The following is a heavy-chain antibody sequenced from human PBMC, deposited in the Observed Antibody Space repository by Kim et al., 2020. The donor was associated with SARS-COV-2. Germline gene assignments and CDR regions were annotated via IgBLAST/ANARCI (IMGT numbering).Heavy chain of an antibody. D-gene: IGHD4-17*01. J-gene: IGHJ4*02. CDR1: GFTFNTYS. CDR3: ARDYYGNYYFDY. V-gene: IGHV3-21*01. CDR2: ISGSSSYI. Sequence: GGSLRLSCAASGFTFNTYSINWVRQAPGKGLEWVSSISGSSSYIYYADSVKGRFTISRDNAKNSLYLQMNSLRAEDTAVYFCARDYYGNYYFDYWGQGTLVTVSS.